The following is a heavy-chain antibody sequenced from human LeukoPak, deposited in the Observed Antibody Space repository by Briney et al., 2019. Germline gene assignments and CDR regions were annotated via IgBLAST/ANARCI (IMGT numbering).Heavy chain of an antibody. CDR3: ATTRTFGGVI. V-gene: IGHV3-30*02. D-gene: IGHD3-16*01. J-gene: IGHJ4*02. CDR1: GFTFSSYW. Sequence: PGGSLRLSCAASGFTFSSYWMSWVRQAPGKGLEWVAFIRYDGSNKYYADSVKGRFTISRDNSKNTLYLQMNSLRAEDTAVYYCATTRTFGGVIWGQGTLVTVSS. CDR2: IRYDGSNK.